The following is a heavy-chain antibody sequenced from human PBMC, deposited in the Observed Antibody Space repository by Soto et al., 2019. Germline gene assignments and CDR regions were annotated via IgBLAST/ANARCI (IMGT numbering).Heavy chain of an antibody. CDR2: IYYSGST. CDR3: ARDESGYSYGYYYYYGMDV. J-gene: IGHJ6*02. Sequence: SETLPLTCTVSGGSISSYYWSWIRQPPGKGLEWIGYIYYSGSTNYNPSLKSRVTISVDTSKNQFSLKLSSVTAADTAVYYCARDESGYSYGYYYYYGMDVWGQGTTVTVSS. V-gene: IGHV4-59*01. CDR1: GGSISSYY. D-gene: IGHD5-18*01.